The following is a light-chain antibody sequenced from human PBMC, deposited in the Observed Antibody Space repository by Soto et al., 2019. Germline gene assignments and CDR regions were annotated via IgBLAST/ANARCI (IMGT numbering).Light chain of an antibody. Sequence: DIVLTQSPDSLAVSLGERATINCKSSQNVIHDSNSKNFLAWYQQKPGQPPKLLMYWASTLESGVPDRFSGSGSGTDFTLTISSLQAEDVAVYYCQQYHTPPLTFGGGTKVEIK. CDR1: QNVIHDSNSKNF. CDR3: QQYHTPPLT. CDR2: WAS. J-gene: IGKJ4*01. V-gene: IGKV4-1*01.